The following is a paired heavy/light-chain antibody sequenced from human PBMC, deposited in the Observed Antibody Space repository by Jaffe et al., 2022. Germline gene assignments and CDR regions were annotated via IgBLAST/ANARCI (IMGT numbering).Light chain of an antibody. CDR2: LGS. CDR3: MQTIQTPHT. J-gene: IGKJ2*01. V-gene: IGKV2-28*01. CDR1: QSLLHGNGYNY. Sequence: DIVMTQSPLSLPVTPGEPASISCKSSQSLLHGNGYNYLDWYLQKPGQSPQLLIYLGSNRASGVPDRFSGSGSGTDFTLKISRVEAEDVGVYYCMQTIQTPHTFGQGTKLEI.
Heavy chain of an antibody. CDR3: ARIDGLTETP. D-gene: IGHD1-20*01. Sequence: QVQLVQSGAEVKQPGASVKVSCKASGYTFTDFFMHWVRQAPGQGLEWMGRIYPISGSTVYAQKFHGRVTMTRDTSISTAYMELSSLRSDDSAVYYCARIDGLTETPWGQGTLVTVSS. CDR1: GYTFTDFF. V-gene: IGHV1-2*06. CDR2: IYPISGST. J-gene: IGHJ5*02.